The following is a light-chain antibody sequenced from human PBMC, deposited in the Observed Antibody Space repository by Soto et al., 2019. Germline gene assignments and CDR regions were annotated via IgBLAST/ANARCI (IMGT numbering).Light chain of an antibody. V-gene: IGKV1-5*01. CDR3: QQYNSYSSWT. CDR2: DAS. Sequence: DIQMTQSPSTLSASVGDRVTITCRASQSISSWLAWYQQKPGKAPKLLIYDASSLESGVPSRFSGSGSGTEFTLTISSLLPDDFATYYCQQYNSYSSWTLGQGTKVEIK. J-gene: IGKJ1*01. CDR1: QSISSW.